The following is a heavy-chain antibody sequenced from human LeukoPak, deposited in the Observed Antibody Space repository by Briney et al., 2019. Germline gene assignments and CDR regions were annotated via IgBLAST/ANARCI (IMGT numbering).Heavy chain of an antibody. V-gene: IGHV4-34*01. CDR3: ATFNWNYFDY. CDR2: INHSGST. Sequence: SETLSLTCAVYGGSFSGYYWSWIRQPPGKGLEWIGEINHSGSTNYNPSLKSRVTIPVDTSKNQFSLKLSSVTAADTAVYYCATFNWNYFDYWGQGTLVTVSS. CDR1: GGSFSGYY. J-gene: IGHJ4*02. D-gene: IGHD1-20*01.